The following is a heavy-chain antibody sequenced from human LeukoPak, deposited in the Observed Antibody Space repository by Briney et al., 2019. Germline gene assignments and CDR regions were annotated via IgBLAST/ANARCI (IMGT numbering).Heavy chain of an antibody. V-gene: IGHV4-39*01. CDR3: ARSGFGELPFNY. CDR1: VGSISSSMYY. Sequence: PSETLSLTCTVPVGSISSSMYYCGWIRHPPGKWQKWIGSIYYSGSTYYNPSLKSRVTISVDTSKNQFSLKLSSVTAADTAVYYCARSGFGELPFNYWGQGTLVTVSS. CDR2: IYYSGST. J-gene: IGHJ4*02. D-gene: IGHD3-10*01.